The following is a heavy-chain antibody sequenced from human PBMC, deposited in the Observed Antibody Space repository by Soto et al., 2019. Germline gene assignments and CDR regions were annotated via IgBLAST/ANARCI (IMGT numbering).Heavy chain of an antibody. CDR1: GGSISSGGYY. CDR3: ARATDYYDSSGYYDSFDY. V-gene: IGHV4-31*03. CDR2: IYYSGST. D-gene: IGHD3-22*01. Sequence: SETMSLTCTVSGGSISSGGYYWSWIHQHPGKGLEWIGYIYYSGSTYYNPSLKSRVTISVDTSKNQFSLKLSSVTAADTAVYYCARATDYYDSSGYYDSFDYWGQGTLVTVSS. J-gene: IGHJ4*02.